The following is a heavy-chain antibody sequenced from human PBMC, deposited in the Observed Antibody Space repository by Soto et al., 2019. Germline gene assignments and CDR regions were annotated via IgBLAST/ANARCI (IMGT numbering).Heavy chain of an antibody. V-gene: IGHV5-51*01. D-gene: IGHD2-2*01. CDR3: ARERDGGPAARDLGSYYYGMDV. CDR1: GYSFTSYW. CDR2: IYPGDSDT. Sequence: EVQLVQSGAEVKKPGESLKISCKGSGYSFTSYWIGWVRQMPGKGLEWMGIIYPGDSDTRYSPSFQGQVTISADKSISTAYLQWSSLKASDTAMYYCARERDGGPAARDLGSYYYGMDVWGQGTTVTVSS. J-gene: IGHJ6*02.